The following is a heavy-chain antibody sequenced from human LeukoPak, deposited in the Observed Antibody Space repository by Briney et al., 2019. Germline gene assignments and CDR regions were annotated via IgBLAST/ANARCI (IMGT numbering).Heavy chain of an antibody. CDR1: EFSFSSYA. Sequence: PGGSLRLSCAASEFSFSSYAMNWVRQAPGAGLEWVSMISGSGTGTDYADSVKGRFTISRDNSKNMVYLQMNNLRVEDTALYCCAKGSGYCYGSSCHNAIDYWGQGTLVAVSS. V-gene: IGHV3-23*01. CDR2: ISGSGTGT. J-gene: IGHJ4*02. CDR3: AKGSGYCYGSSCHNAIDY. D-gene: IGHD2-15*01.